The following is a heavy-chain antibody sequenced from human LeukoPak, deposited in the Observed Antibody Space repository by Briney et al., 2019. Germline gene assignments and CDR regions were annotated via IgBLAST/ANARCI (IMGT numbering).Heavy chain of an antibody. Sequence: SETLSLTCTVSGGSISSSSYYWGWIRQPPGKGLEWIGSIYYSGSTYYNPSLKSRVTISVDTSKNQFSLKLSSVTAADTAVYYCARGNQVGATPAHFDYWGQGTLVTVSS. V-gene: IGHV4-39*07. D-gene: IGHD1-26*01. CDR1: GGSISSSSYY. CDR3: ARGNQVGATPAHFDY. CDR2: IYYSGST. J-gene: IGHJ4*02.